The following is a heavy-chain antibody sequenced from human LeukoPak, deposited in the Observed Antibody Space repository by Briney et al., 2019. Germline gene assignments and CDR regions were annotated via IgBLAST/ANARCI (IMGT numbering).Heavy chain of an antibody. CDR1: GFTFSSYS. D-gene: IGHD3-22*01. Sequence: GSLRLSCAASGFTFSSYSMNWVRPAPGKGLEWVSYISSSSSTIYYADSVKGRFTISRDNAKNSLYLQMNSLRAEDTAVYYCARAATGVVVMNYWGQGTLVTVSS. V-gene: IGHV3-48*01. J-gene: IGHJ4*02. CDR2: ISSSSSTI. CDR3: ARAATGVVVMNY.